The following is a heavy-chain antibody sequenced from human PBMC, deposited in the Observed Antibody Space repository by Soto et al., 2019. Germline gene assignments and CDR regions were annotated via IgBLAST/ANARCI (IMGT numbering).Heavy chain of an antibody. CDR3: AKGATYTYGYGPRPQFYYFDY. CDR2: ISDSGGSK. CDR1: GFTFRNYA. Sequence: EVQLLESGGGLVQPGGSLRLSCAASGFTFRNYAMGWVRQAPGKGLEWVSVISDSGGSKFYAESVKGRVTISRDNSKNTLYVQMNSLRVEDTAVYYCAKGATYTYGYGPRPQFYYFDYWGQGILVTVSA. J-gene: IGHJ4*02. V-gene: IGHV3-23*01. D-gene: IGHD5-18*01.